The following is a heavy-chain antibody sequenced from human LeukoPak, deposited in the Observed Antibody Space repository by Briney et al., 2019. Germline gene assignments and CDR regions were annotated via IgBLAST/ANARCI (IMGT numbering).Heavy chain of an antibody. CDR1: GFTFSNYG. CDR2: IRYDGSNK. CDR3: ARDQNYYGSGSQNYYYYYYMDV. V-gene: IGHV3-30*02. Sequence: GGSLRLSCTASGFTFSNYGMHWVRQAPGKGLEWVAFIRYDGSNKYYADSVKGRFTISRDNAKNSLYLQMNSLRAEDTAVYYCARDQNYYGSGSQNYYYYYYMDVWGKGTTVTVSS. D-gene: IGHD3-10*01. J-gene: IGHJ6*03.